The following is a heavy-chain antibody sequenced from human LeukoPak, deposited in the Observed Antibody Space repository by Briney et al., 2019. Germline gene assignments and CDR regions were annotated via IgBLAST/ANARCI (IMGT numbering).Heavy chain of an antibody. V-gene: IGHV4-34*01. Sequence: SETLSLTCAVYGGSFSGYYWSWIRQPPGKGLAWIGEINHSGSTSYNPSLKSRVTLSVDTSKSQYSLKLSSVTASDTAVYYCASGGSYIYDFWGQGTLITVSS. CDR1: GGSFSGYY. CDR2: INHSGST. J-gene: IGHJ4*02. D-gene: IGHD1-26*01. CDR3: ASGGSYIYDF.